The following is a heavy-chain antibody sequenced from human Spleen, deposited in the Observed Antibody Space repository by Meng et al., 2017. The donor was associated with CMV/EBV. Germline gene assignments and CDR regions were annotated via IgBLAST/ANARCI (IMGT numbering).Heavy chain of an antibody. CDR1: SISGDYYY. V-gene: IGHV4-31*02. D-gene: IGHD3-3*01. Sequence: SISGDYYYGSWIRQHPGKGLEWIGYIFYSRGSYYNPSLKSRLTISVDTSKNEFSLRLNSATAADTAVYYCARVPITIFGVVNGPFDPWGQGTLVTVSS. CDR3: ARVPITIFGVVNGPFDP. CDR2: IFYSRGS. J-gene: IGHJ5*02.